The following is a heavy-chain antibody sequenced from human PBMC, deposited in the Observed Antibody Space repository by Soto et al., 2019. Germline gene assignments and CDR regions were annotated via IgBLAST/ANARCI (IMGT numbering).Heavy chain of an antibody. V-gene: IGHV3-30-3*01. CDR1: GFSFSSYA. D-gene: IGHD6-13*01. CDR2: ISHDGINK. J-gene: IGHJ5*02. CDR3: ARDMYSIDYFVKWFEP. Sequence: QVRLVESGGGVVQPGRSLRLSCTASGFSFSSYAMYWFRQPPGKGLEWVAVISHDGINKHYADSVKGRVTVSRDNSNPSLDLQLNSLRGEDTAMYYCARDMYSIDYFVKWFEPWGQGTLVTVSS.